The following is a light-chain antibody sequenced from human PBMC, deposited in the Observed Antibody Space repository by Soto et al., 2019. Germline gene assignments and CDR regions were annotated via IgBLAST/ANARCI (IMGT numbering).Light chain of an antibody. V-gene: IGLV2-8*01. J-gene: IGLJ2*01. CDR3: SPYAGSNNFVV. CDR2: EVS. CDR1: SSDVGGYKY. Sequence: QSVLTQPPSASGSPGQSVTISCTGTSSDVGGYKYVSWYQQHPGKAPKLMIYEVSKRPSGVPDRFSGSKSGDTASLTVSGLQAEDEADYYCSPYAGSNNFVVFGGGTKVTVL.